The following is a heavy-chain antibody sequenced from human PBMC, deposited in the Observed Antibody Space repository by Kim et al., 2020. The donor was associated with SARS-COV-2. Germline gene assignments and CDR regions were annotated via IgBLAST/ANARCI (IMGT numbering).Heavy chain of an antibody. CDR2: ISYDGSNK. D-gene: IGHD3-22*01. CDR1: GFTFSSYA. J-gene: IGHJ5*02. CDR3: ARDSTDYEPEGGPFDP. V-gene: IGHV3-30*04. Sequence: GGSLRLSCAASGFTFSSYAMHWVRQAPGKGLEWVAVISYDGSNKYYADSVKGRFTISRDNSKNTLYLQMNSLRAEDTAVYYCARDSTDYEPEGGPFDPWGQGTLVTVSS.